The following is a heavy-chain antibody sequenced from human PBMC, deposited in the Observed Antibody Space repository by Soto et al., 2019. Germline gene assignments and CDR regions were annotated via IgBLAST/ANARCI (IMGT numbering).Heavy chain of an antibody. J-gene: IGHJ4*02. CDR2: ISFDGRNT. CDR3: APRVVVRAPQ. CDR1: GFTFDNYG. V-gene: IGHV3-30*03. D-gene: IGHD3-10*01. Sequence: PGGSLRLSCAASGFTFDNYGMHWVRQAPGKGLEWVVVISFDGRNTDYADSVKGRFTISRDNSKNTLYLQMNSLRAEDTAVYYCAPRVVVRAPQWGQGTLVTVSS.